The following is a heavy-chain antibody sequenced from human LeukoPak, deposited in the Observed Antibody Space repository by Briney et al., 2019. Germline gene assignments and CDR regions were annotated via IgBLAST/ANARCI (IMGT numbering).Heavy chain of an antibody. D-gene: IGHD6-19*01. Sequence: GGSLRLSCSASGFTFSNYWMSWVRQAPGKGLEWVANIKQDGSETHYVDSVKGRFTISRDNAKNSLFLQMNRLTAEDTAVYYCARDQGAYARGWYGVFDFWGQGTLVAVSS. J-gene: IGHJ4*02. CDR3: ARDQGAYARGWYGVFDF. V-gene: IGHV3-7*05. CDR1: GFTFSNYW. CDR2: IKQDGSET.